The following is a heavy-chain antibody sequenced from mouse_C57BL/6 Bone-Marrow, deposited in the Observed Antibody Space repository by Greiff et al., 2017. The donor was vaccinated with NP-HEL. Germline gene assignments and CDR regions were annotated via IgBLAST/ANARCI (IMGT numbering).Heavy chain of an antibody. V-gene: IGHV1-59*01. CDR2: IDPSDSYT. Sequence: VQLQQPGAELVRPGTSVKLSCKASGYTFTSYWMHWVKQRPGQGLEWIGVIDPSDSYTNYNQKFKGKATLTVDTSSSTAYRQLSSLTSEDSAVYYGARSADYYGSSGYYAMDYWGKGTSVTVSS. J-gene: IGHJ4*01. D-gene: IGHD1-1*01. CDR3: ARSADYYGSSGYYAMDY. CDR1: GYTFTSYW.